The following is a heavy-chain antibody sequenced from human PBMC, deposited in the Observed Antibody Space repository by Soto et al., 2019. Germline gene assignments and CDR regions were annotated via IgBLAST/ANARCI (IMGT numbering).Heavy chain of an antibody. V-gene: IGHV3-30*18. Sequence: QVQLVESGGGVVQPGRSLRLSCAASGFTFSSYGMHWVRQAPGKGLEWVAVISYDGSNKYYADSMKGRFTISRDNSKNTLYLQMNSLRAEDTAVYYCAKDTPGMDVWGQGTTVTVSS. CDR2: ISYDGSNK. CDR1: GFTFSSYG. J-gene: IGHJ6*02. CDR3: AKDTPGMDV. D-gene: IGHD2-15*01.